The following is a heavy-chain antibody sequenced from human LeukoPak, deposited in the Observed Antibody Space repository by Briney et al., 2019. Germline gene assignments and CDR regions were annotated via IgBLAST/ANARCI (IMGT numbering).Heavy chain of an antibody. CDR1: GYTFTSYD. J-gene: IGHJ4*02. D-gene: IGHD3-22*01. Sequence: ASVKVSCKASGYTFTSYDINWVRQAPGQGLEWMGRINPNSGGTNYAQKFQGRVTMTRDTSISTAYMELSRLRSDDTAVYYCARAYYYDSSGYYPYYFDYWGQGTLVTVSS. V-gene: IGHV1-2*06. CDR3: ARAYYYDSSGYYPYYFDY. CDR2: INPNSGGT.